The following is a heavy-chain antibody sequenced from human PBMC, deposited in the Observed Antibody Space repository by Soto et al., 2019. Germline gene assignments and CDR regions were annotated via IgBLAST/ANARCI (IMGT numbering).Heavy chain of an antibody. D-gene: IGHD3-9*01. J-gene: IGHJ4*02. Sequence: QSQTLSLTCAISGDSVSSNSAAWNWIRQSPSRGLEWLGRTYYRSKWYNDYAVSVKSRITINPDTSKNQFSLQLNSVTPEDTAVYYCARTTQLRYFDWYFDYWGQGTLVTVFS. CDR2: TYYRSKWYN. CDR1: GDSVSSNSAA. V-gene: IGHV6-1*01. CDR3: ARTTQLRYFDWYFDY.